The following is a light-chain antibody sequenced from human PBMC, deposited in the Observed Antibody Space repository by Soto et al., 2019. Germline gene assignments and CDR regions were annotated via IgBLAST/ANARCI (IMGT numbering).Light chain of an antibody. V-gene: IGKV1D-13*01. CDR2: DAS. J-gene: IGKJ5*01. CDR1: QAINRA. CDR3: QQFNDYPIT. Sequence: AIQLTQSPSSLSASVGDRVTITCRASQAINRALAWYQQKPGKVPQLLIHDASTLESGVPSRFSGSGSGTDLTLTISNLQPEDFATYYCQQFNDYPITFGQGTRLEIK.